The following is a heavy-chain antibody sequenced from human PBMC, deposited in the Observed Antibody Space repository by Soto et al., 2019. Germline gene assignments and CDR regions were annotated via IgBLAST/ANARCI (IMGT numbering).Heavy chain of an antibody. CDR3: AKDIPPRIVATTAGFDY. J-gene: IGHJ4*02. Sequence: PGGSLRLSCAASGFTFSSYAMSWVRQAPGKGLEWVSAISGSGGSTYYADPVKGRFTISRDNSKNTLYLQMNSLRAEDTAVYYCAKDIPPRIVATTAGFDYWGQGTLVTVSS. V-gene: IGHV3-23*01. CDR1: GFTFSSYA. CDR2: ISGSGGST. D-gene: IGHD5-12*01.